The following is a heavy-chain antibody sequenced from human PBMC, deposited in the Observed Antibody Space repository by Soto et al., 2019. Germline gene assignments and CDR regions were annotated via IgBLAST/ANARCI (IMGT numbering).Heavy chain of an antibody. J-gene: IGHJ5*02. V-gene: IGHV1-69*13. D-gene: IGHD2-2*02. CDR2: IIPILGTA. Sequence: SVEVSCKASGGTFSSYAISWVRQAPGQGLEWMGGIIPILGTANYAQKFQGRVTITADESTSTAYMELSSLRSEDTAVYYCASVDIVVVPAAIRWFDPWGQGTLVTVSS. CDR1: GGTFSSYA. CDR3: ASVDIVVVPAAIRWFDP.